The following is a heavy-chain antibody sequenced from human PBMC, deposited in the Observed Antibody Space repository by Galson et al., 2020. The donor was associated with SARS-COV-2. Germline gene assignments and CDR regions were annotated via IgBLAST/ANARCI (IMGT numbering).Heavy chain of an antibody. CDR3: TRGARTNDY. CDR1: GGSISGYY. V-gene: IGHV4-59*01. Sequence: SETLSLTCTVSGGSISGYYWSWIRQPPGKGLEWIGYIYNSGSGSTNYNPSLKSRVTISVDTSKNLFSLKLSSVTAADTAVYYCTRGARTNDYWGQGTLVTVSS. J-gene: IGHJ4*02. CDR2: IYNSGSGST.